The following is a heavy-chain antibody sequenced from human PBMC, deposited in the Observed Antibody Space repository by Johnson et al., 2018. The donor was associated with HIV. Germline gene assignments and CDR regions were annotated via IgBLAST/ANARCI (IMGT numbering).Heavy chain of an antibody. CDR1: GFNFSSHW. V-gene: IGHV3-74*02. J-gene: IGHJ3*02. D-gene: IGHD4-23*01. Sequence: VQLVESGGGVVQPGRSLRLSCAASGFNFSSHWMHWVRQVPGKGLVWVSRINSDGTIISYADSVKGRLTISRDNAKNSLYLQMNSLRAEDTAGYYCARRTVVTPGAFDIWGQGTMVTVSS. CDR2: INSDGTII. CDR3: ARRTVVTPGAFDI.